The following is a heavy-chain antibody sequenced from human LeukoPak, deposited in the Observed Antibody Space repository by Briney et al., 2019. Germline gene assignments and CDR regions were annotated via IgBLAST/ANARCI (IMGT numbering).Heavy chain of an antibody. CDR3: ATDLEASSSWYRGDWFDR. CDR1: GFTFSSYA. CDR2: ISGSGGST. J-gene: IGHJ5*02. V-gene: IGHV3-23*01. Sequence: GSLRLSCAASGFTFSSYAMSWVRQAPGKGLGWVSAISGSGGSTYYADSVKGRFTISRDNSKNTLYLQMNSLRAEDTAVYYCATDLEASSSWYRGDWFDRWGQGTLVTVSS. D-gene: IGHD6-13*01.